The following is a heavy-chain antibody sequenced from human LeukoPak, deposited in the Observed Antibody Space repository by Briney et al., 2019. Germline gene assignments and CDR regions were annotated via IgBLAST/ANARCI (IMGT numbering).Heavy chain of an antibody. Sequence: SETLSLTCTVSGGSISNYYWSWIRQPPGKGLEWIGYISYSGSTNYNPSLKSRVTISVDKTKNQFSLKLSSVTAADTAVYYCARQCSGGSCRGDVGGWFDPWGQGTLVTVSS. J-gene: IGHJ5*02. CDR2: ISYSGST. CDR1: GGSISNYY. CDR3: ARQCSGGSCRGDVGGWFDP. D-gene: IGHD2-15*01. V-gene: IGHV4-59*08.